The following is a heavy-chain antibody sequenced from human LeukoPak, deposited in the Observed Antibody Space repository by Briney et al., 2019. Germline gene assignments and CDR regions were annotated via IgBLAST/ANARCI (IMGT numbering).Heavy chain of an antibody. D-gene: IGHD3-3*01. CDR2: INPSGGST. CDR3: ARVAGIADFWSAMDV. V-gene: IGHV1-46*01. CDR1: GYTLINHY. Sequence: ASVKVSCKASGYTLINHYIHWVRQAPGQGLEWMGIINPSGGSTSYAQKFQGRVTMTRDTSTSTVYMEVSSLRSEDTAVYYCARVAGIADFWSAMDVWGQGTTVTVSS. J-gene: IGHJ6*02.